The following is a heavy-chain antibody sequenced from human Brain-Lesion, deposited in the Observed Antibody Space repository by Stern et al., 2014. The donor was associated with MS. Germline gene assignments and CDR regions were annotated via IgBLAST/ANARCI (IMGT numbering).Heavy chain of an antibody. Sequence: QVQLVQSGAEVKKPGASVKVSCKTSGYIFTGYYIHWVRQAPGPGLEWMAWINPNTGGKKYAQKFQGRVTMSRDTSISTAYVELSSLTSDDTAVYYCARDQRGITIFGVVTDYYYLGMDVWGQGTTVTVSS. J-gene: IGHJ6*02. CDR2: INPNTGGK. V-gene: IGHV1-2*02. CDR3: ARDQRGITIFGVVTDYYYLGMDV. D-gene: IGHD3-3*01. CDR1: GYIFTGYY.